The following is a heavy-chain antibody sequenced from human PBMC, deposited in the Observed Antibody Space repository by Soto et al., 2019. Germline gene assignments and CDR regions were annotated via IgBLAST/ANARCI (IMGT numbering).Heavy chain of an antibody. J-gene: IGHJ5*02. CDR2: IYYSGNT. Sequence: QVQLQESGPGLVKPSQTLSLTCIVSGDSISSGDYYWSWIRQPPGQGLEWIGYIYYSGNTYYNPPLRSRFTIPVDTSMTKFSRRLSSVTAAARPVNYCARRPLDYSAGGGFDLWGRGTLVT. D-gene: IGHD1-26*01. V-gene: IGHV4-30-4*01. CDR3: ARRPLDYSAGGGFDL. CDR1: GDSISSGDYY.